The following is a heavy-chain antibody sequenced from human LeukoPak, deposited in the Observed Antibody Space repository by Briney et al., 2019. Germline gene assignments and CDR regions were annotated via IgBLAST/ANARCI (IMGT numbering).Heavy chain of an antibody. J-gene: IGHJ5*02. CDR1: GGTFSSYA. Sequence: ASVKVSCKASGGTFSSYAISWVRQAPGQGLEWMGIINPSGGGTSYAQKFQGRVTMTWDTSTSTVYMELSSLRSEDTAVYYCARGLRYYDMYGPWGQGTLVTVSS. V-gene: IGHV1-46*01. D-gene: IGHD3-22*01. CDR3: ARGLRYYDMYGP. CDR2: INPSGGGT.